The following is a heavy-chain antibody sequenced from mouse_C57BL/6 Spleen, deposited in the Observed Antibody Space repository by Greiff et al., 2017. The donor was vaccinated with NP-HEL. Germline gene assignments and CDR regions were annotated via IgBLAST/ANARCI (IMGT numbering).Heavy chain of an antibody. J-gene: IGHJ3*01. CDR1: GYTFTSYG. CDR3: AYYGSSYEAWFAY. CDR2: IYPRSGNT. V-gene: IGHV1-81*01. Sequence: QVQLQQSGAELARPGASVKLSCKASGYTFTSYGISWVKQRPGQGLEWIGEIYPRSGNTYYNEKFKGKATLTADKSSSTAYMELRSLTSEDSAVYFCAYYGSSYEAWFAYWGQGTLVTVSA. D-gene: IGHD1-1*01.